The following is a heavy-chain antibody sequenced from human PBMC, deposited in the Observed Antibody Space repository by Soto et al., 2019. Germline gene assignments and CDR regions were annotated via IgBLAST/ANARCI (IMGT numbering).Heavy chain of an antibody. CDR3: ARDLPEMATTKVIYGMDV. D-gene: IGHD5-12*01. V-gene: IGHV1-69*12. CDR2: IIPIFGTA. Sequence: QVQLVQSGAEVKKPGSSVKVSCKASGGTFSSYAISWVRQAPGQGLDWMRGIIPIFGTADYAQKFQGRVTITADESTSTAYMELSSLRSEDTAVYYCARDLPEMATTKVIYGMDVWGQGTTVTVSS. CDR1: GGTFSSYA. J-gene: IGHJ6*02.